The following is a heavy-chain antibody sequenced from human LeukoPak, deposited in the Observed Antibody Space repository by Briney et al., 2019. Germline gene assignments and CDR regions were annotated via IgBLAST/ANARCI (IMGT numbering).Heavy chain of an antibody. V-gene: IGHV4-59*01. CDR1: GGSISSYY. Sequence: PSETLSLTCTVSGGSISSYYWSWIRQPPGKGLEWIGYIYYSGSTNYNPSLKSRVTISVDTSKNQFSLKLGSVTAADTAVYYCARAGDDFWSGYPFDYWGQGTLVTVSS. D-gene: IGHD3-3*01. CDR3: ARAGDDFWSGYPFDY. J-gene: IGHJ4*02. CDR2: IYYSGST.